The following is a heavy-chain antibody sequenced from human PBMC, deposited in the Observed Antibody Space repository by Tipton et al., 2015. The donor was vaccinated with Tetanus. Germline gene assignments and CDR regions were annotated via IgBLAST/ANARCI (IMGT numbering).Heavy chain of an antibody. CDR3: ARHVHGFGALLTPAATHYYYGMDV. V-gene: IGHV4-39*01. Sequence: TLSLTCSVSGGSISSSDHYWGWIRQHPGKGLEWIGYIHYSGNTFYKPSLKSRVTISVDTSKNQFSLKLSSVTAADTAVYYCARHVHGFGALLTPAATHYYYGMDVWGQGTTVTVSS. J-gene: IGHJ6*02. CDR2: IHYSGNT. D-gene: IGHD2-2*01. CDR1: GGSISSSDHY.